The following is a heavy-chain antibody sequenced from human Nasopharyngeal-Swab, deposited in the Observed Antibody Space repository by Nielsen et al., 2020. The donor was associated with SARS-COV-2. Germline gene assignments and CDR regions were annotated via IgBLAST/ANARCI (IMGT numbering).Heavy chain of an antibody. J-gene: IGHJ6*02. Sequence: ASVKVSCKVSGYTLTELSIHWVRQAPGKGLEWMGGFDPEDGETIYAQKFQGRVTMTEDTSTDTAYMELSSLRSEDTAVYYCATQSGGRDYYYGMDVWGQGTTVTVSS. D-gene: IGHD3-10*01. CDR3: ATQSGGRDYYYGMDV. V-gene: IGHV1-24*01. CDR2: FDPEDGET. CDR1: GYTLTELS.